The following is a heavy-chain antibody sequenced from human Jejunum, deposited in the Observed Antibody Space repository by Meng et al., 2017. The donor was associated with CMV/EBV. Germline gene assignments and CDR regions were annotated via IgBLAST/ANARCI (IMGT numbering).Heavy chain of an antibody. CDR3: AKDRSAYYYYGMDV. V-gene: IGHV3-23*01. Sequence: AASGFTFSSYARTWGRQAPGKGLEWVSGNSEGGTYYADSVRGRFTISRDNSKYMFYLQMNSLRAEDTAVYYCAKDRSAYYYYGMDVWGQGTTVTVSS. J-gene: IGHJ6*01. CDR1: GFTFSSYA. CDR2: NSEGGT.